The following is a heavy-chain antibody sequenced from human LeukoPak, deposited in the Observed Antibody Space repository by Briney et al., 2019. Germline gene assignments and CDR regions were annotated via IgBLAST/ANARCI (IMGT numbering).Heavy chain of an antibody. D-gene: IGHD3-3*01. CDR3: ARDDFWSGYYGMDV. Sequence: PSDTLSLTCTVWGGSISSYYGSWIRQPPGEGVEWIGYIYYSGSTNYNPSLKSRVTISVDTSKNQFSLKLSSVTAADTAVYYCARDDFWSGYYGMDVWGQGTTVTVSS. CDR1: GGSISSYY. V-gene: IGHV4-59*01. CDR2: IYYSGST. J-gene: IGHJ6*02.